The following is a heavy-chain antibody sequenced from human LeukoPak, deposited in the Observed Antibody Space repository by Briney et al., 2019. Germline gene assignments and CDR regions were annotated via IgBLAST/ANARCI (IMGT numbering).Heavy chain of an antibody. Sequence: ASVKVSCKASGDTFTSHDINWVRQASGQGLEWIERMNFNSANTGYAQKFQGRVTMTRNTSISTAYMELSSLRSEDTAIRSCARGISYSGNDRYGYWGQGTLVTVSS. V-gene: IGHV1-8*01. CDR3: ARGISYSGNDRYGY. D-gene: IGHD5-12*01. J-gene: IGHJ4*02. CDR2: MNFNSANT. CDR1: GDTFTSHD.